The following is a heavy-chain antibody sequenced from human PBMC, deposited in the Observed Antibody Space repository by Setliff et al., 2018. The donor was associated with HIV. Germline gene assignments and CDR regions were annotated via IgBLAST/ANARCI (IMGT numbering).Heavy chain of an antibody. Sequence: GGSLRLSCAPSGFTFRDYYISWIRQAPGKGLEWVSYISDTGGTVLYADSVRGRFTISRDNAKNSLYLQINNLRAEDTAVYYCARERGSGSYHDYWGQGTLVTVSS. CDR1: GFTFRDYY. V-gene: IGHV3-11*04. CDR2: ISDTGGTV. D-gene: IGHD1-26*01. CDR3: ARERGSGSYHDY. J-gene: IGHJ4*02.